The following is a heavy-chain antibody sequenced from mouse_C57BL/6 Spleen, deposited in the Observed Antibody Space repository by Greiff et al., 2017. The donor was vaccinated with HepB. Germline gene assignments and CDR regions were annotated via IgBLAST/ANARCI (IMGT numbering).Heavy chain of an antibody. CDR1: GYAFSSYW. Sequence: QVQLQQSGAELVKPGASVKISCKASGYAFSSYWMNWVKQRPGKGLEWIGQIYPGDGDTNYNGKFKGKATLTADKSSSTAYMQLSSLTSEDSAVYFCSRNSYYGSSLGYFDVWGTGTTVTVSS. V-gene: IGHV1-80*01. D-gene: IGHD1-1*01. CDR2: IYPGDGDT. J-gene: IGHJ1*03. CDR3: SRNSYYGSSLGYFDV.